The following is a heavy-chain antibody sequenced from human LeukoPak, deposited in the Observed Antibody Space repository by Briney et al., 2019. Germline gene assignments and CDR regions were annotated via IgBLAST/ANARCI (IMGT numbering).Heavy chain of an antibody. J-gene: IGHJ6*03. Sequence: PGGSLRLSCAASGFTFSSYAMSWVRQAPGKGLEWVSAISGGGGTPYYADSVKGRFTISRDNSKNTLYLQMNGLRADDTAVYYCAKDDVAAFATGYMDVWGKGTTVTVSS. CDR2: ISGGGGTP. V-gene: IGHV3-23*01. CDR3: AKDDVAAFATGYMDV. CDR1: GFTFSSYA. D-gene: IGHD6-6*01.